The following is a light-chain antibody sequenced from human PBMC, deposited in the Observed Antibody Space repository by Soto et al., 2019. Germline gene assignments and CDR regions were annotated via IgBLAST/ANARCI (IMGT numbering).Light chain of an antibody. CDR2: KAS. Sequence: DIQMTHSPSTLSASVGSSFNITCRASQSISSWLAWYQQKPGKAPKLLIYKASSLESGVPSRLSGSGSGTEFTLTISSLPPDDSATYYCQQYNTYWTFGHGTKVDIK. V-gene: IGKV1-5*03. J-gene: IGKJ1*01. CDR1: QSISSW. CDR3: QQYNTYWT.